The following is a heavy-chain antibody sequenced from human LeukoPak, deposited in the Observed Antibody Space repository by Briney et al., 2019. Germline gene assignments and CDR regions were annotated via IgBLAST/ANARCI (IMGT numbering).Heavy chain of an antibody. Sequence: GGSLRLSCAASGFTFNSFAMNWVRQAPGKGMECVSCMSGSDGSSHYADFVKGRFTISRDNSNNTLHLQMNSLRAEDTAVYYCAKSLGVGGYTRYKGFDQWGQGTLVTVSS. CDR3: AKSLGVGGYTRYKGFDQ. CDR2: MSGSDGSS. J-gene: IGHJ4*02. CDR1: GFTFNSFA. D-gene: IGHD3-16*02. V-gene: IGHV3-23*01.